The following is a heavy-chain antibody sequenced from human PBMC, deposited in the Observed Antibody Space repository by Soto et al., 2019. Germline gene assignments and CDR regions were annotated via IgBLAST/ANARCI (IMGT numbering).Heavy chain of an antibody. D-gene: IGHD6-13*01. CDR3: ARDQVTTAAGTSPVDY. J-gene: IGHJ4*02. V-gene: IGHV1-18*04. Sequence: QVQLVQSGAEVKKPGASVKVSCKASGYTFTSYGISWVRQAPGQGLEWMGWISAYNGNTNYAPKLQGRVTMTTDTSTSTAYMERRRLRSDDTAVYYCARDQVTTAAGTSPVDYWGQGTLVTVSS. CDR1: GYTFTSYG. CDR2: ISAYNGNT.